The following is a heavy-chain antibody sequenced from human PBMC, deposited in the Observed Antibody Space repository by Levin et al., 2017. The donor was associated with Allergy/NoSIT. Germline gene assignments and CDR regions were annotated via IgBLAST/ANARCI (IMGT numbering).Heavy chain of an antibody. J-gene: IGHJ3*02. CDR1: GFTFSSYD. CDR2: IGTAGDT. V-gene: IGHV3-13*04. Sequence: GGSLRLSCAASGFTFSSYDMHWVRQATGKGLEWVSAIGTAGDTYYPGSVKGRFTISRENAKNSLYLQMNSLRAGDTAVYYCARESAAAGTWAFDIWGQGTMVTVSS. D-gene: IGHD6-13*01. CDR3: ARESAAAGTWAFDI.